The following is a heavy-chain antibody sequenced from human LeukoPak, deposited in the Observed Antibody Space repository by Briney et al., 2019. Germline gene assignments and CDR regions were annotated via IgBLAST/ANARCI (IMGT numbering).Heavy chain of an antibody. J-gene: IGHJ6*03. CDR2: INHSGST. V-gene: IGHV4-34*01. CDR1: GGSFSGYY. D-gene: IGHD6-13*01. CDR3: ARESNSSSWPQGYYYMDV. Sequence: SETLSLTCAVYGGSFSGYYWSWIRQPPGKGLEWIGEINHSGSTNYNPSLKSRVTISVDTSKNQFSLKLSSVTAADTAVYYCARESNSSSWPQGYYYMDVWGKGTTVTVSS.